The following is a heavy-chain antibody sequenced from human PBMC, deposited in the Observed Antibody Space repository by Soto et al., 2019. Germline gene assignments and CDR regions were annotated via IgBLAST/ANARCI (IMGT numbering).Heavy chain of an antibody. J-gene: IGHJ6*02. CDR1: GGSFSGYY. Sequence: SETLSLTCAVYGGSFSGYYWSWIRQPPGKGLEWIGEINHSGSTNYNPSLKSRVTISVDTSKNQFSLKLSSVTAADTAVYYCARGPAMGYYYYGMDVWGQGTTVTVSS. V-gene: IGHV4-34*01. CDR3: ARGPAMGYYYYGMDV. D-gene: IGHD5-18*01. CDR2: INHSGST.